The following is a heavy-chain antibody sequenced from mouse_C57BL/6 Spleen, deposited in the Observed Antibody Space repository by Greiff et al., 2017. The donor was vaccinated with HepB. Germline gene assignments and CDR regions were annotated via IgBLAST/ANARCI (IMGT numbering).Heavy chain of an antibody. CDR1: GFTFSSYA. D-gene: IGHD1-1*01. CDR2: ISSGGDYI. V-gene: IGHV5-9-1*02. CDR3: TRASDYDGSSPVDY. J-gene: IGHJ2*01. Sequence: EVQRVESGEGLVKPGGSLKLSCAASGFTFSSYAMSWVRQTPEKRLEWVAYISSGGDYIYYADTVKGRFTIARDNARNTLYLQMSSLKSEDTAMYYCTRASDYDGSSPVDYWGQGTTLTVSS.